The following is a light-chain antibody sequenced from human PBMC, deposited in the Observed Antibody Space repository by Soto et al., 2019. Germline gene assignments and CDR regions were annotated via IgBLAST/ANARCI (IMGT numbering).Light chain of an antibody. CDR1: QSVSSDY. Sequence: EIVLTQSPGTLSLSPGERATLSCRASQSVSSDYLAWYQQKPGQAPRLLIYGASSRAAGIPDRFSGSGSGTDFNLTIRKLEAEDFAVYYCHQYGRSPMHSVGQGTKLEIK. CDR3: HQYGRSPMHS. V-gene: IGKV3-20*01. J-gene: IGKJ2*03. CDR2: GAS.